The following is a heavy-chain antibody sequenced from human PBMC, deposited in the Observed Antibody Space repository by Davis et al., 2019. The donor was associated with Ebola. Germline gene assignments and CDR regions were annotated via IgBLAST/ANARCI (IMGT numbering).Heavy chain of an antibody. J-gene: IGHJ6*02. D-gene: IGHD3-10*01. V-gene: IGHV3-15*01. CDR2: IKSNTDDGTT. Sequence: GGSLRLSCVASGFTFSSYAMSWVRQAPGKGLEWVGRIKSNTDDGTTDYAAPVKGRFTISRDDSKNTLYLQMNSLKTEDTVVYYCTIVNVYVLWFGEANGGMDVWGQGTTVTVSS. CDR1: GFTFSSYA. CDR3: TIVNVYVLWFGEANGGMDV.